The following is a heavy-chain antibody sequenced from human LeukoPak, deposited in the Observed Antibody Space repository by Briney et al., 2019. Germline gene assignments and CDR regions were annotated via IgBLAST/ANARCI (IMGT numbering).Heavy chain of an antibody. J-gene: IGHJ6*02. V-gene: IGHV3-23*01. D-gene: IGHD1-26*01. CDR2: ISGSGGAT. CDR3: AKDHESGDYYYYGMDV. CDR1: GFTLTSYG. Sequence: GGSLRLSCVASGFTLTSYGMAWVRQAPGKGLEWVSGISGSGGATSYADSVKGRFTISKDHPKNTLYLQMNSLRAEDTAVYYCAKDHESGDYYYYGMDVWGQGTTVTVSS.